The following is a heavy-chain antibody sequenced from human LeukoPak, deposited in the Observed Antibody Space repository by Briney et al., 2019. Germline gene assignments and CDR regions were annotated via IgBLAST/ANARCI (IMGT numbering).Heavy chain of an antibody. Sequence: SETLSLTCAVYGGSFSVYYWSWIRQPPGKGLEWIGEINHSGSTNYNPSLKSRVTISVDTSKNQFSLKLSSVTAADTAVYYCARCNGIAAPPRDWGQGTLVTVSS. CDR3: ARCNGIAAPPRD. J-gene: IGHJ4*02. CDR2: INHSGST. CDR1: GGSFSVYY. V-gene: IGHV4-34*01. D-gene: IGHD6-6*01.